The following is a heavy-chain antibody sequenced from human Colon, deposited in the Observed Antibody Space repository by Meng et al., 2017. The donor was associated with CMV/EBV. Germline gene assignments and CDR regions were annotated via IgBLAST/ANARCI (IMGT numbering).Heavy chain of an antibody. CDR2: ISGSGVNT. J-gene: IGHJ6*02. Sequence: GGSLRLSCVASKIKFSSYAMSWVRRAPGKGLEWVSTISGSGVNTHYADSVKGRFIISRDNSKNTLYLQTDSLRAEDTAVYYCTRFLDYGDFRGLDVWGQGTTVTVSS. CDR1: KIKFSSYA. CDR3: TRFLDYGDFRGLDV. V-gene: IGHV3-23*01. D-gene: IGHD4-17*01.